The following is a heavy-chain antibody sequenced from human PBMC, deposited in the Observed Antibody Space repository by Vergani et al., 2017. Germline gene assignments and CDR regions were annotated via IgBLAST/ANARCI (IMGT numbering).Heavy chain of an antibody. V-gene: IGHV3-7*01. Sequence: EVQLVESGGGLVKPGGSLRLSCAASGFTFSTYAMTWVRQAPGKGLEWVANIKYDGSKKNYVDSVKGRFTISRDNAKNSLYLQMNNLRVEDTAVYFCARSPHGYTYGGYISQFDPWGQGTLVTVSS. CDR1: GFTFSTYA. D-gene: IGHD5-18*01. CDR2: IKYDGSKK. J-gene: IGHJ5*02. CDR3: ARSPHGYTYGGYISQFDP.